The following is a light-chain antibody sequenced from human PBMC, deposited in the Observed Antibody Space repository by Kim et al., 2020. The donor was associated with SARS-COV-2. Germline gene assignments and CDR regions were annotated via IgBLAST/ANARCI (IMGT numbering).Light chain of an antibody. CDR3: ATWDASLSGHWM. CDR1: SSNIGSNT. CDR2: NNN. J-gene: IGLJ3*02. Sequence: QSVLTQPPSASGTPGQRVTISCSGSSSNIGSNTVNWYQQFPGTAPRLLIHNNNQRPSGVPDRFSGSKSGTSASLAISGLQSEDEADYYCATWDASLSGHWMFGGGTQLTVL. V-gene: IGLV1-44*01.